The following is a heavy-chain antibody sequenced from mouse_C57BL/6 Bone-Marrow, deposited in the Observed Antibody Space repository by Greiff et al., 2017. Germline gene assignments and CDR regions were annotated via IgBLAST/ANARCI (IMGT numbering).Heavy chain of an antibody. CDR3: AIGLRSWFAY. CDR2: ISYSGST. J-gene: IGHJ3*01. V-gene: IGHV3-1*01. CDR1: GYSITSGYD. D-gene: IGHD1-1*01. Sequence: VQLQQSGPGMVKPSQSLSLTCTVTGYSITSGYDWHWIRPFPGNKLEWMGYISYSGSTNYNPSLKSRIPITHDTSKNHFFLKLNSVTTEDTATYCCAIGLRSWFAYWGQGTLVTVSA.